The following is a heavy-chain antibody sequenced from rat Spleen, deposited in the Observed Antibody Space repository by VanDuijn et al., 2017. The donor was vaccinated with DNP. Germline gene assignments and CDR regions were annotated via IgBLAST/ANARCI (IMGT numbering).Heavy chain of an antibody. V-gene: IGHV5-31*01. Sequence: EVQLVESGGDLVQPGRSLKLSCVASGFTFNNYWMTWIRQVPGKGLEWIASITSSGGSTYYQDSMKGRFIISRDNAKNTLYLQVSSLRSEDTTTYYCARDYGSYPYYFDYGGQGVMVTVSS. CDR3: ARDYGSYPYYFDY. D-gene: IGHD1-3*01. CDR1: GFTFNNYW. CDR2: ITSSGGST. J-gene: IGHJ2*01.